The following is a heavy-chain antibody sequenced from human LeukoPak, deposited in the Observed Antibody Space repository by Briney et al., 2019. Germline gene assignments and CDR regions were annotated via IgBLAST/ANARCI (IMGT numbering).Heavy chain of an antibody. Sequence: GGSLRLSCAASGFTFSSYSMNWVRQAPGKGLEWVSSISSSSSYIYYADSVKGRFTISRDNSKNTLYLQMNSLRAEDTAVYYCARDARFGELFESFDYWGQGTLVTVSS. J-gene: IGHJ4*02. CDR2: ISSSSSYI. D-gene: IGHD3-10*02. CDR1: GFTFSSYS. V-gene: IGHV3-21*01. CDR3: ARDARFGELFESFDY.